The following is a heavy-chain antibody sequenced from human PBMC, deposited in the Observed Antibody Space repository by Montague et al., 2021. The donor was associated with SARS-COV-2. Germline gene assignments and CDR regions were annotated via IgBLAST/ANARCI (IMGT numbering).Heavy chain of an antibody. D-gene: IGHD3-16*01. Sequence: TLSLTCTVSGASISSGGYYWSWIRQHPGKGLEWIGYIFHSGTTYYSPSLESRVTMSVDTSENQLSLKLASVTAADTAVYYCASFMIQAVPNYWGQGTLVTVSS. CDR3: ASFMIQAVPNY. CDR2: IFHSGTT. J-gene: IGHJ4*02. CDR1: GASISSGGYY. V-gene: IGHV4-31*03.